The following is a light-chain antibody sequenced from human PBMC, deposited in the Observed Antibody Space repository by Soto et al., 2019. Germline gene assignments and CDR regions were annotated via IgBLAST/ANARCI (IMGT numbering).Light chain of an antibody. Sequence: QSALTQPRSVSGSPGQSVTISCTGTSSDVGGYNYVSWYQQHPGKAPKVIIYDVTRRPSGVPDRFSGSKSGNTASLTISGLQPEDEADYYCCSFADTSSFWVFGGGTKVTVL. CDR3: CSFADTSSFWV. V-gene: IGLV2-11*01. CDR1: SSDVGGYNY. CDR2: DVT. J-gene: IGLJ3*02.